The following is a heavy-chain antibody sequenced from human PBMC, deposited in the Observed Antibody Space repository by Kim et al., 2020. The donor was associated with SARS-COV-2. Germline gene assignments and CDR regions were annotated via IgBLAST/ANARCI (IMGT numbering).Heavy chain of an antibody. Sequence: ASVKVSCKVSGYTLTELSMHWVRQAPGKGLEWMGGFDPEDGETIYAQKFQGRVTMTEDTSTDTAYMELSSLRSEDTAVYYCATGTACLAAAHCLGYGMDVWGQGTTVTVSS. CDR3: ATGTACLAAAHCLGYGMDV. CDR2: FDPEDGET. D-gene: IGHD6-13*01. J-gene: IGHJ6*02. V-gene: IGHV1-24*01. CDR1: GYTLTELS.